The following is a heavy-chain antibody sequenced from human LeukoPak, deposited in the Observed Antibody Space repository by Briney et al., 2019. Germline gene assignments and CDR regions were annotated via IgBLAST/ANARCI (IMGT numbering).Heavy chain of an antibody. V-gene: IGHV3-30*18. Sequence: GGSLRLSCAASGFTFSSYGMHWVRQAPGKGLEWVAVISYDGSNKYYADSVKGRFTISRDNSKNTLYLQMNSLRAEDTAVYYCAKGYSLFPQGAVGYWGQGTLVTVSS. CDR3: AKGYSLFPQGAVGY. CDR1: GFTFSSYG. D-gene: IGHD1-26*01. J-gene: IGHJ4*02. CDR2: ISYDGSNK.